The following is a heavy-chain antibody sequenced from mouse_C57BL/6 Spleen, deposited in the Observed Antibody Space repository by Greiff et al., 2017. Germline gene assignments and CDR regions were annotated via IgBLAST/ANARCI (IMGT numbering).Heavy chain of an antibody. CDR3: ARAYYSNYGGIYYAMDY. V-gene: IGHV2-9-1*01. D-gene: IGHD2-5*01. CDR1: GFSLTSYA. Sequence: VKLMESGPGLVAPSQSLSITCTVSGFSLTSYAISWVRQPPGKGLEWLGVIWTGGGTNYNSALKSRLSISKDNSKSQVFLKMNSLQTDDTARYYCARAYYSNYGGIYYAMDYWGQGTSVTVSS. CDR2: IWTGGGT. J-gene: IGHJ4*01.